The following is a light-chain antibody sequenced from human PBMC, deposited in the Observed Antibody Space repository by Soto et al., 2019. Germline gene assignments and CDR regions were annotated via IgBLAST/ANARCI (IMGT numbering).Light chain of an antibody. CDR2: EVS. J-gene: IGLJ1*01. CDR3: SSYAGSNNYV. CDR1: SSDVGGYNY. V-gene: IGLV2-8*01. Sequence: QSALTQPPSASGSPGQSVTISCTGISSDVGGYNYVSWYQQHPGKAPKLMIYEVSKRPSGVPDRFSGSKSGKTASLTVSGLQAEDEADYYCSSYAGSNNYVFGIGTKLTVL.